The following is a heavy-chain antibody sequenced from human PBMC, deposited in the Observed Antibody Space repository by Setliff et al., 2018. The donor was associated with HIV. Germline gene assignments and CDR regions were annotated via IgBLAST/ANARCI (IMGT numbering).Heavy chain of an antibody. D-gene: IGHD3-22*01. J-gene: IGHJ4*02. Sequence: PGGSLRLSCAASGFPFSNAWMNWVRQAPGKGLEWVGRIKSKTDGGTIDYAAPVRGRFTISRDDSKNTLYLQMNSLKTEDTAVYYCTTHTLDSSGYSGLFDYWGQGTLVTVSS. CDR1: GFPFSNAW. CDR3: TTHTLDSSGYSGLFDY. V-gene: IGHV3-15*07. CDR2: IKSKTDGGTI.